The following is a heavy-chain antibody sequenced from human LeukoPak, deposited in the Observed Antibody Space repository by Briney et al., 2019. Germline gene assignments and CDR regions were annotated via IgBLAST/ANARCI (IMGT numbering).Heavy chain of an antibody. CDR1: GYTFTSYY. D-gene: IGHD3-16*01. CDR3: ARSPHVMTFDY. V-gene: IGHV1-46*01. CDR2: INPSGGST. J-gene: IGHJ4*02. Sequence: ASVKVSCKASGYTFTSYYMHWVRQAPGQGLEWMGIINPSGGSTSYAQKFQGRVTMTRDMSTSTVYMELSSLRSEDTAVYYCARSPHVMTFDYWGQGTLSPSPQ.